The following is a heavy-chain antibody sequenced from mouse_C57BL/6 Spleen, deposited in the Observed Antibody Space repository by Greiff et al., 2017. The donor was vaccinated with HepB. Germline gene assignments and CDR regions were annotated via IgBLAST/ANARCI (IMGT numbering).Heavy chain of an antibody. CDR3: ARSRTVVADYAMDY. CDR1: GFTFSDYG. J-gene: IGHJ4*01. V-gene: IGHV5-17*01. Sequence: EVKVVESGGGLVKPGGSLKLSCAASGFTFSDYGMHWVRQAPEKGLEWVAYISSGSSTIYYADTVKGRFTISRDNAKNTLFLQMTSLRSEDTAMYYCARSRTVVADYAMDYWGQGTSVTVSS. CDR2: ISSGSSTI. D-gene: IGHD1-1*01.